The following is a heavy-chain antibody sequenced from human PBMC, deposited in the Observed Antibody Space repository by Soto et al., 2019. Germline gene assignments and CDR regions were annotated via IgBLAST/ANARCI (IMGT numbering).Heavy chain of an antibody. V-gene: IGHV1-3*01. J-gene: IGHJ4*02. CDR2: TIAGNGNT. Sequence: ASVKVSCKASGYTFTNYAMHWVRQAPGQRLEWMGWTIAGNGNTKYSQKFQGRVTITRDTSASTAYMELRSLRSADTAVYYCAREGYCSSTSCFDYWGQGTLVTVSS. CDR3: AREGYCSSTSCFDY. CDR1: GYTFTNYA. D-gene: IGHD2-2*01.